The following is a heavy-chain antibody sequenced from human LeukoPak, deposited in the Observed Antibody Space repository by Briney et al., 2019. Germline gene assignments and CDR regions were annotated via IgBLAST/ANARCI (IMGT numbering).Heavy chain of an antibody. Sequence: GGSLRLSRGDSRFTNYMSWVRQAPERGLGWGSVIYSGGSTYYTDSVRGRFTISRDNTKNTLFLQMNSLRVEDTAVYYCARDLLEPEMAAWGLGTLVTVSS. V-gene: IGHV3-53*01. CDR1: RFTNY. CDR3: ARDLLEPEMAA. J-gene: IGHJ5*02. D-gene: IGHD5-24*01. CDR2: IYSGGST.